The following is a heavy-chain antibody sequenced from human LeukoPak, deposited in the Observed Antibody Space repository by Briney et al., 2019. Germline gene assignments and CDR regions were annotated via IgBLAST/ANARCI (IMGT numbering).Heavy chain of an antibody. D-gene: IGHD1-26*01. Sequence: GGSLRLSCAASGFTVSSNEMSWVRQAPGKGLEWVSSISGGSTYYADSRKGRFTISRDNAKNTLYLQMNSLRVEDTAVYYCARVIGWDEPFDLWGHGTLVTVSS. CDR1: GFTVSSNE. CDR2: ISGGST. J-gene: IGHJ3*01. CDR3: ARVIGWDEPFDL. V-gene: IGHV3-38-3*01.